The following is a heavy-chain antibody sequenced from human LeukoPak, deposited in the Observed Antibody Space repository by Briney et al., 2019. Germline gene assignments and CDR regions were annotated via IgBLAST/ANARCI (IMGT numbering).Heavy chain of an antibody. V-gene: IGHV4-59*08. CDR3: ARLGVAGQLDY. Sequence: PSETLSLTCTVSGGSISSYYWSWFRQPPGKGLEWIGYIYYSGSTNYNPSLKSRVTISVDTSKNQFSLKLSSVTAADTAVYYCARLGVAGQLDYWGQGTLVTVSS. CDR2: IYYSGST. CDR1: GGSISSYY. J-gene: IGHJ4*02. D-gene: IGHD6-19*01.